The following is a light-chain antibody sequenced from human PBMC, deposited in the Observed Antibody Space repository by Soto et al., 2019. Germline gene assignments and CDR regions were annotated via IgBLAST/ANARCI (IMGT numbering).Light chain of an antibody. V-gene: IGLV2-14*03. CDR2: DVS. J-gene: IGLJ2*01. CDR3: SSYTRSNTLL. CDR1: SSDVGGYDF. Sequence: QSVLTQPASVSGSPGQSITISCTGSSSDVGGYDFVSWYQHHPGKAPKPIIYDVSDRPLGVSNRFSGSKSANTASLTISGLQAEDEADYYCSSYTRSNTLLFGGGTKLTVL.